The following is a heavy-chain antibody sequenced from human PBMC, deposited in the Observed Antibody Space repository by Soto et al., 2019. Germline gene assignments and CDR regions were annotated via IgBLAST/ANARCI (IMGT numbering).Heavy chain of an antibody. Sequence: GGSLRLSCAASGLTFSSYGMHWVRQAPGKGLEWVVYICNDGSNIYYADSVKGRFTVSRDNAKNSLYLQMDSLRAEDTAVYYCARSSGFYYMDVWGKGTTVTVSS. CDR3: ARSSGFYYMDV. J-gene: IGHJ6*03. V-gene: IGHV3-33*01. CDR1: GLTFSSYG. CDR2: ICNDGSNI. D-gene: IGHD5-12*01.